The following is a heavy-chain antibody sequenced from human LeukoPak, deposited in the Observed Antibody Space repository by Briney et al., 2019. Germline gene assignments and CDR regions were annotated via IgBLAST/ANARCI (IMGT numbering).Heavy chain of an antibody. V-gene: IGHV4-34*01. Sequence: SETLSLTCAVYGGSFSGYYWSWIRQPPGKGLEWIGEINHSGSTNYNPSLKSRVTISVDTSKNQFSLKLSSVTAADTAVYYCARVNPDSSGYYYWFDPWGQGTLVAVSS. CDR2: INHSGST. CDR1: GGSFSGYY. D-gene: IGHD3-22*01. CDR3: ARVNPDSSGYYYWFDP. J-gene: IGHJ5*02.